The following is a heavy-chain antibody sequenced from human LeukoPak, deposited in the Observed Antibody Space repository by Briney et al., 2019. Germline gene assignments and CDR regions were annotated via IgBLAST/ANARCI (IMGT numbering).Heavy chain of an antibody. J-gene: IGHJ4*02. CDR1: GGSFSGYY. CDR2: INHSGST. CDR3: ARGRVGDSSGWYWVDY. Sequence: PSETLSLTCAVYGGSFSGYYWSWIRRPPGKGLEWIGEINHSGSTNYNPSLKSRVTISVDTSKNQFSLKLSSVTAADTAVYYCARGRVGDSSGWYWVDYWGQGTLVTVSS. D-gene: IGHD6-19*01. V-gene: IGHV4-34*01.